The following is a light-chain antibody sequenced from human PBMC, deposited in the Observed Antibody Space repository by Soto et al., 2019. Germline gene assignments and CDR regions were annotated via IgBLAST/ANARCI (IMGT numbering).Light chain of an antibody. J-gene: IGKJ3*01. V-gene: IGKV1D-12*01. CDR3: QQGNSFPFT. CDR1: QGISNW. Sequence: DIQMTQSPSSVSASVGDRVSITCRASQGISNWLAWYQQKPGRAPKLLIYAASSLQSGVSSGFSGSGSWTDFTLTIISLQPEDFATYDCQQGNSFPFTFGPGTKVHIK. CDR2: AAS.